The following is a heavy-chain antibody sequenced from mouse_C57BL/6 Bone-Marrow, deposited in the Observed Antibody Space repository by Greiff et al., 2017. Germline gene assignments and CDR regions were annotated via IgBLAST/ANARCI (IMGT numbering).Heavy chain of an antibody. CDR1: GFTFSSYA. D-gene: IGHD1-1*01. CDR3: TRGHYGSSLDY. V-gene: IGHV5-9-1*02. CDR2: ISSGGDYI. Sequence: DVMLVESGEGLVKPGGSLKLSCAASGFTFSSYAMSWVRQTPEKRLEWVAYISSGGDYIYYADTVKGRFTISRDNARNTLYLQSSSLKSEDTAMYYGTRGHYGSSLDYWGQGTSLTVSS. J-gene: IGHJ2*02.